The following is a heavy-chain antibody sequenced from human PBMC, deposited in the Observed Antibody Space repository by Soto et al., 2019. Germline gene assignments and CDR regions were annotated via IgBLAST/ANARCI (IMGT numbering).Heavy chain of an antibody. CDR1: GYSFTSYW. CDR3: ARHRAAMVRVVSYGMDV. V-gene: IGHV5-51*01. J-gene: IGHJ6*02. CDR2: IYPGDSDT. D-gene: IGHD3-10*01. Sequence: PGESLKISCKGSGYSFTSYWIGWVRQMPGKGLEWMGIIYPGDSDTRYSPSFQGQVTISADKSISTAYLQWSSLKASDTAMYYCARHRAAMVRVVSYGMDVWGQGTTVTVSS.